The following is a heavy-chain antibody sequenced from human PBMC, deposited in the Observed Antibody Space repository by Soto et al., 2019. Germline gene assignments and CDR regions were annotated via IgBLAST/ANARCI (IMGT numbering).Heavy chain of an antibody. J-gene: IGHJ5*02. V-gene: IGHV4-59*01. CDR2: IYYSGST. Sequence: SETLSLTCTVSGGSISSYYWSWIRQPPGKGLEWIGYIYYSGSTNYNPSLKSRVTISVDTSKNQFSLKLSSVTAADTAVYYCARERIRYVGWFDPWGQGTLVTVSS. D-gene: IGHD3-16*01. CDR3: ARERIRYVGWFDP. CDR1: GGSISSYY.